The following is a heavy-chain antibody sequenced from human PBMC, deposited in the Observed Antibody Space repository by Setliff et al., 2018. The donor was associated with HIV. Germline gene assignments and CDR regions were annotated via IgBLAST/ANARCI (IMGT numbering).Heavy chain of an antibody. CDR3: AGEYSSGWYSGHY. D-gene: IGHD6-19*01. Sequence: PSETLSLTCTVSGGSVSTSSYSWGWIRQPPEKGLEWIGTIYHTGKTYYNSSLNSRVTIAVDTSKDQFSLNLSTVTAADTAVYYCAGEYSSGWYSGHYWGQGTLVTVSS. CDR1: GGSVSTSSYS. CDR2: IYHTGKT. J-gene: IGHJ4*02. V-gene: IGHV4-39*07.